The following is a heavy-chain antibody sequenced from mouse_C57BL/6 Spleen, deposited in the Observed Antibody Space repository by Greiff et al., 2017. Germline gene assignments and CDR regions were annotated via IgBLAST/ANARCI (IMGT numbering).Heavy chain of an antibody. CDR2: IDPETGGT. D-gene: IGHD2-4*01. V-gene: IGHV1-15*01. Sequence: QVQLQQSGAELVRPGASVTLSCKASGYTFTDYEMHWVKQTPVHGLEWIGAIDPETGGTAYNQKFKGKAILTADKSSSTAYMELRSLTSEDSAVYYCTRDDYDDGYYAMDYWGQGTSVTVSS. CDR3: TRDDYDDGYYAMDY. CDR1: GYTFTDYE. J-gene: IGHJ4*01.